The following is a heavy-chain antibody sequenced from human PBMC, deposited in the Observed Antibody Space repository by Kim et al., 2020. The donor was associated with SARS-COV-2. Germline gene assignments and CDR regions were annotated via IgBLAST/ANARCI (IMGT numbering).Heavy chain of an antibody. D-gene: IGHD6-19*01. Sequence: ASVKVSCKASGYTFTSYDINWVRQATGQGLEWMGWMNPNSGNTGYAQKFQGRVTMTRNTSISTAYMELSSLRSEDTAVYYCARGVRGIAVAREQTRRYYFDYWGQGTLVTVSS. CDR3: ARGVRGIAVAREQTRRYYFDY. J-gene: IGHJ4*02. CDR1: GYTFTSYD. CDR2: MNPNSGNT. V-gene: IGHV1-8*01.